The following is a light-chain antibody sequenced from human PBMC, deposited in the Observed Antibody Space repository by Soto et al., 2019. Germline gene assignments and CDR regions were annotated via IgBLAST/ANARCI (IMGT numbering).Light chain of an antibody. V-gene: IGKV3-20*01. CDR3: QQYGTSPLT. J-gene: IGKJ4*01. CDR1: QSVNNDY. CDR2: GAS. Sequence: ETVLTQSPGTLSLSPGERATLSCRATQSVNNDYLAWYQQRPGLAPRLLIFGASGRATGIPGRFSGSGSGTDFTLTISRLEPEDFAISYCQQYGTSPLTFGGRTKVDLK.